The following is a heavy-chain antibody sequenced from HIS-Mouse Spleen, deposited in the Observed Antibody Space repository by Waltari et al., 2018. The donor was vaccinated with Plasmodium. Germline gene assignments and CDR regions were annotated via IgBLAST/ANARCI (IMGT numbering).Heavy chain of an antibody. Sequence: QVQLVESGGGVVQPGRSMRLSCAASGFTFSSCGRPWVRQAPGKGVEWVAVISYDGSNKYDADSVKGRFTISGDNSKNTLYLQMNSLRAEDTAVYYCAKEVLGYYDFWSRPDYWGQGTLVTVSS. J-gene: IGHJ4*02. CDR1: GFTFSSCG. V-gene: IGHV3-30*18. CDR2: ISYDGSNK. CDR3: AKEVLGYYDFWSRPDY. D-gene: IGHD3-3*01.